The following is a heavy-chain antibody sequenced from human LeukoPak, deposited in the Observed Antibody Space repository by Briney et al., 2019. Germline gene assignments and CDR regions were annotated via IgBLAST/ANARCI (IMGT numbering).Heavy chain of an antibody. D-gene: IGHD3-10*01. Sequence: SETLSLTCSVSGASITNYYWSWIRQAPGKGLEWIGYIYYSGNTNTYNPSRKSRATISLYTSRKYFSLELRSVTAADTAVYYCARVDARVRGYFVFDPWGQGTLVTVSS. V-gene: IGHV4-59*01. CDR3: ARVDARVRGYFVFDP. CDR1: GASITNYY. J-gene: IGHJ5*02. CDR2: IYYSGNT.